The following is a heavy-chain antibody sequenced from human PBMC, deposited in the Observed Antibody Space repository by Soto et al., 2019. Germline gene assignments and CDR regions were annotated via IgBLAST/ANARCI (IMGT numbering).Heavy chain of an antibody. Sequence: GGSLRLSCAASGFTFSSYAMSWVRQAPGKGLEWVSAISGSGGSTYYADSVKGRFTISSDNSKNTLYLQMNRLQAGDTAVDSCARESGGPPPNFDYWGQGTLVTVSS. J-gene: IGHJ4*02. CDR2: ISGSGGST. CDR3: ARESGGPPPNFDY. V-gene: IGHV3-23*01. D-gene: IGHD3-10*01. CDR1: GFTFSSYA.